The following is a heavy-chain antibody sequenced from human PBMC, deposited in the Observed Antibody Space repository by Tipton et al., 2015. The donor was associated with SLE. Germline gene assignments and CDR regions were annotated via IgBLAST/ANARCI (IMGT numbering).Heavy chain of an antibody. J-gene: IGHJ4*02. CDR1: GFTVSRKY. CDR3: ARGSMTATTKVDY. Sequence: AVSGFTVSRKYMTWVRQAPGKGLEWVSVIYSGGSTYYADSVKGRFTISRDNSKNTLYLQMNSLRAEDTAVYYCARGSMTATTKVDYWGQGTLVTVSS. V-gene: IGHV3-53*05. CDR2: IYSGGST. D-gene: IGHD4-17*01.